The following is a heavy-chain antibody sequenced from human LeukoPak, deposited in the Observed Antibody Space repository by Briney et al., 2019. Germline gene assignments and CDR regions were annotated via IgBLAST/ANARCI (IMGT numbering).Heavy chain of an antibody. CDR1: GGSISSYY. V-gene: IGHV4-59*01. J-gene: IGHJ6*03. CDR2: IYYSGST. D-gene: IGHD3-16*01. CDR3: ARVGGVWYYMDV. Sequence: KPSETLSLTCTVSGGSISSYYWSWIRQPPGKGLEWIGYIYYSGSTNYNPSLKSRVTISVDTSKNQFSLKLSSVTAADTAVYYCARVGGVWYYMDVWGKGTTVTVSS.